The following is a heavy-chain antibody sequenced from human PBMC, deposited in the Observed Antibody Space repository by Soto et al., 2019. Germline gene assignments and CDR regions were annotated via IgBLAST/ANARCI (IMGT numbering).Heavy chain of an antibody. J-gene: IGHJ4*02. V-gene: IGHV1-46*01. CDR3: ARDPGLPPVPGAYYDSSGYYYDY. Sequence: QVQLVQSGAEVKKPGASVKVSCKASGYTFTSYYMHWVRQAPGQGLEWMGIINPSGGSTSYAQKCQGRVTMTRDTSTSTVYMELSSLRSEDTAVYYCARDPGLPPVPGAYYDSSGYYYDYWGQGTLVTVSS. D-gene: IGHD3-22*01. CDR1: GYTFTSYY. CDR2: INPSGGST.